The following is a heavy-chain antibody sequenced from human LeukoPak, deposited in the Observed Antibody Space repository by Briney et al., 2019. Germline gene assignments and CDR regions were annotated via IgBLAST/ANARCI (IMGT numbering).Heavy chain of an antibody. J-gene: IGHJ5*02. D-gene: IGHD2-2*01. CDR3: ARVPRNCSSTSCYESTKPNWFDP. CDR2: IYNSGST. V-gene: IGHV4-39*07. Sequence: PSETLSLTCTVSGGSISSGSYCWGWIRQPPGKGLEWSGSIYNSGSTYYNPSLKSRVTISVDTSKNQFSLKLSSVTAADTAVYYCARVPRNCSSTSCYESTKPNWFDPWGQGTLVTVSS. CDR1: GGSISSGSYC.